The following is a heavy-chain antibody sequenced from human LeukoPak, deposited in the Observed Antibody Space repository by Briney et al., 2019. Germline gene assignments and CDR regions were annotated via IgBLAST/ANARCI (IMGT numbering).Heavy chain of an antibody. Sequence: PSETLSLTCTVSGGSISSYYWSWVRQPAGKGLEWIGRIYASGNTNYNPSLKGRVTMTVDTSKNQFSLNLSSVAAADTAVYYCARGRGSSWYYFDSWGQGTLVTVSS. CDR2: IYASGNT. CDR3: ARGRGSSWYYFDS. J-gene: IGHJ4*02. CDR1: GGSISSYY. V-gene: IGHV4-4*07. D-gene: IGHD6-13*01.